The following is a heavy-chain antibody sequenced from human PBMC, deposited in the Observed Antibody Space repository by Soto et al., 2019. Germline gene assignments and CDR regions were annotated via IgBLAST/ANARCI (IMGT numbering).Heavy chain of an antibody. Sequence: GGFLRLFCAAFGFSLSDHCLLWVRQAPGRGLVWLSRLCHDGTIAIYSDSVKGRFSISSDIAKNTLYLQMTSLRAEDAAIYYCGRAFRDGLLGLDPWGQGTLVTVSS. D-gene: IGHD7-27*01. V-gene: IGHV3-74*01. J-gene: IGHJ5*02. CDR3: GRAFRDGLLGLDP. CDR1: GFSLSDHC. CDR2: LCHDGTIA.